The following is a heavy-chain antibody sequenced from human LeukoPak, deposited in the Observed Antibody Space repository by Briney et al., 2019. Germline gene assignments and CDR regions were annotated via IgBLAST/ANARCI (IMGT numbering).Heavy chain of an antibody. CDR1: GFTFSTHW. Sequence: GGSLTLSCAASGFTFSTHWMSWVRQAPGKGLEWVANIKQDESEKYYVDSVKGRFTISRDNAKNSLYLQMNSLRAEDTAVYYCASPGVGTWELDYWGQGTLVTVSS. J-gene: IGHJ4*02. D-gene: IGHD2-8*01. V-gene: IGHV3-7*01. CDR3: ASPGVGTWELDY. CDR2: IKQDESEK.